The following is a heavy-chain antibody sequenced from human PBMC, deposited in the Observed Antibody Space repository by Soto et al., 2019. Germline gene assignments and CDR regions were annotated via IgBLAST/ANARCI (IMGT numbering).Heavy chain of an antibody. CDR2: ISYDGSNK. V-gene: IGHV3-30-3*01. CDR1: GFTFSSYA. D-gene: IGHD3-22*01. CDR3: ARGDYYDSSGYYY. J-gene: IGHJ4*02. Sequence: QVQLVESGGGVVQPGRSLRLSCAASGFTFSSYAMHWVRQAPGKGLEWVAVISYDGSNKYYADSVKGRFTISRDNSKNTLYLQMNSLRAEDTAVDYCARGDYYDSSGYYYWGQGTLVTVSS.